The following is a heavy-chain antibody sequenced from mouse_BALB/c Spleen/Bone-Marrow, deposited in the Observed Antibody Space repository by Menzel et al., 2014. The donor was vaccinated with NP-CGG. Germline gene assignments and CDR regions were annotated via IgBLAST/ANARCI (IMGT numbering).Heavy chain of an antibody. D-gene: IGHD1-2*01. CDR3: ARRGATAPRWFAY. Sequence: QVQLQQSGAELAKPGASVKMSCKASGYTFTSYWMHWVKQRPGQGLEWIGYINPSTGYTEYNQKFKDKATLTADKSSSTAYMQLSSLTSEDSAVYYCARRGATAPRWFAYWGQGTLVTVSA. CDR1: GYTFTSYW. CDR2: INPSTGYT. V-gene: IGHV1-7*01. J-gene: IGHJ3*01.